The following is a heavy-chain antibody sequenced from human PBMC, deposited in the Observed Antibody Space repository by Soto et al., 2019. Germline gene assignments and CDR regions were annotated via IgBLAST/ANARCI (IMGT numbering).Heavy chain of an antibody. CDR2: FNPSGGIT. J-gene: IGHJ6*02. CDR3: ASSPAFSSSWYGIPPDPSHGMDV. V-gene: IGHV1-46*01. D-gene: IGHD6-13*01. CDR1: GYTFTSFY. Sequence: QMQLVQSGAEVKRPGASVRVSCKSSGYTFTSFYIHWVRQAPGQGLEWMGIFNPSGGITNFAQRFQGRVTMTRDMSTNTHYKELSSLKSDDTAVYYCASSPAFSSSWYGIPPDPSHGMDVWGQGTTVTVS.